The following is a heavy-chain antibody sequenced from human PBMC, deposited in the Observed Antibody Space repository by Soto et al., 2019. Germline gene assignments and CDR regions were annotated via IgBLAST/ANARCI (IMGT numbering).Heavy chain of an antibody. CDR3: ARTVGAAYYFDF. CDR2: VYMSGST. CDR1: GDSMTKYY. J-gene: IGHJ4*02. V-gene: IGHV4-4*07. D-gene: IGHD1-26*01. Sequence: QVQLQESGPGLVKPSETLSLTCTVSGDSMTKYYWSWIRQPAGKGLEWIGRVYMSGSTNYNPSLKSRVTMSIHTSNNHFSLDLKSVTAADTAVYYCARTVGAAYYFDFWGQGALVTVSS.